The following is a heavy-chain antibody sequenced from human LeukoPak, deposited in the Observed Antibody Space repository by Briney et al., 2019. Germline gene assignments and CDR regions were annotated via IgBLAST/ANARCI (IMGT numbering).Heavy chain of an antibody. Sequence: GGSLRLSCAASGFTFTSYGISWVRQAPGQGLEWMGWISAYNGNTNYAQKLQGRVTMTTDTSTSTGYMELRSLRSDDTAVYYCARVSQMVWWFDPWGQGTLVTVSS. J-gene: IGHJ5*02. CDR2: ISAYNGNT. CDR3: ARVSQMVWWFDP. V-gene: IGHV1-18*01. CDR1: GFTFTSYG. D-gene: IGHD6-13*01.